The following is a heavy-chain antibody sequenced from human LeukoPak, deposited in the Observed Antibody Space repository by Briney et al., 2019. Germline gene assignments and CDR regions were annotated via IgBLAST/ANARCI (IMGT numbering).Heavy chain of an antibody. CDR2: IYFSGST. D-gene: IGHD1-14*01. CDR1: GGSISSDDYF. V-gene: IGHV4-30-4*01. Sequence: SQTLSLTCTVSGGSISSDDYFWSWIRQPPGKGLEWIGYIYFSGSTYYNPSLKSRVTISVDTSKNQFSLKLSSVTAADTAVYYCARDPEPVGAGVYGMDVWGQGTTVTVSS. J-gene: IGHJ6*02. CDR3: ARDPEPVGAGVYGMDV.